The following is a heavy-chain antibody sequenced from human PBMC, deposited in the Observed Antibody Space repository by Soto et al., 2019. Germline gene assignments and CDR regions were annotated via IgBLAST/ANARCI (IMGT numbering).Heavy chain of an antibody. CDR3: ARERVYDDNYDSFDY. CDR1: GFDFSKFG. J-gene: IGHJ4*02. V-gene: IGHV3-33*01. CDR2: IWADGTTK. Sequence: QVQLVQSGGGVVQPGRSLRLPCAASGFDFSKFGFQWVRQAPGKGLEWVAVIWADGTTKYYAESAKGRFTISRDNSRNTRYLQMSGLRAEDTAVYFCARERVYDDNYDSFDYWGQGALVTVSS. D-gene: IGHD3-22*01.